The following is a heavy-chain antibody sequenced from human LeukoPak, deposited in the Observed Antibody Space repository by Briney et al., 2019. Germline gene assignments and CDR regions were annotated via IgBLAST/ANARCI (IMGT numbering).Heavy chain of an antibody. Sequence: ASVKVSCKVSGYTLTELSMHWVRQAPGKGLEWMGGFDPEDGETIYAQKFQGRVTMTEDTSTDTAYIELSSLRSEDTAVYYCANSGSLQDAGLNWGQGTLVTVSS. V-gene: IGHV1-24*01. D-gene: IGHD1-26*01. CDR3: ANSGSLQDAGLN. J-gene: IGHJ4*02. CDR2: FDPEDGET. CDR1: GYTLTELS.